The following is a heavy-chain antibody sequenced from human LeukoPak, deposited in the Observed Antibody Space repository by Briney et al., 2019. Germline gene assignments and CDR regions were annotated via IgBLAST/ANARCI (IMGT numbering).Heavy chain of an antibody. D-gene: IGHD3-10*01. CDR1: GYTFTSYG. J-gene: IGHJ3*02. Sequence: ASVKVSCTASGYTFTSYGISWVRQAPGQGLEWMGWISAYNGNTNYAQKLQGRVTMTTDTSTSTAYMELRSLRSDDTAVYYCARDVMVRGVNDAFDIWGQGTMVTVSS. CDR2: ISAYNGNT. V-gene: IGHV1-18*01. CDR3: ARDVMVRGVNDAFDI.